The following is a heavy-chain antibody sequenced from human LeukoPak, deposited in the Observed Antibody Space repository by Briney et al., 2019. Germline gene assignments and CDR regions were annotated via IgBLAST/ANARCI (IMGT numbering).Heavy chain of an antibody. CDR2: ISNVETNT. CDR3: ARDSTYYYASGSSGPHYFDY. CDR1: GFTFSNYA. Sequence: GGSLRLSCAASGFTFSNYAMHWVRQAPGKGLEWVAVISNVETNTYYADSVNGRFTISRYNSKNTLYLQLNSLRAEDTSVYYCARDSTYYYASGSSGPHYFDYWGQGTLVTVSS. J-gene: IGHJ4*02. D-gene: IGHD3-10*01. V-gene: IGHV3-30*01.